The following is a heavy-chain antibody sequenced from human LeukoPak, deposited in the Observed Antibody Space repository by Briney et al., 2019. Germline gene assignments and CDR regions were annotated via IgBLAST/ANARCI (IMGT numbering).Heavy chain of an antibody. D-gene: IGHD3-10*01. V-gene: IGHV4-59*08. CDR2: IYYSGST. J-gene: IGHJ2*01. CDR1: GGSINSYY. CDR3: ARTYGSGSALHWYFDL. Sequence: PSETLSLTCTVSGGSINSYYWSWIRQPPGKGLEWIGYIYYSGSTNYNPSLKSRVIISVDTSKNQFSLKLSSVTAADTAVYYCARTYGSGSALHWYFDLWGRGTLVTVSS.